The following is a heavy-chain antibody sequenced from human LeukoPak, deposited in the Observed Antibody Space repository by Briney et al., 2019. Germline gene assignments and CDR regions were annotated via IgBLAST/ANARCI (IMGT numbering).Heavy chain of an antibody. CDR2: INPNSGGT. CDR3: ARGGDSSSWFTSPDY. Sequence: GASVKVSCKASGYTFTDYYIHWVRQAPGQGLEWMGWINPNSGGTNYAQKFQGRVTMTRDTSISAAYMELSRLRSDDTAVYYCARGGDSSSWFTSPDYWGQGILVTVSS. V-gene: IGHV1-2*02. D-gene: IGHD6-13*01. J-gene: IGHJ4*02. CDR1: GYTFTDYY.